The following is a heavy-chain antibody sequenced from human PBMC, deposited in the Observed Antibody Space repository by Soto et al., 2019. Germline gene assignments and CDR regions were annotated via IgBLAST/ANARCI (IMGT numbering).Heavy chain of an antibody. V-gene: IGHV2-5*02. Sequence: YGPTLVNPTQTLTLTCTFSGFSLSTSGVGVGWIRQPPGKALEWLALIYWDDDKRYSPSLKSRLTVTKDTSKNQVVLTMTNMDPVETDTYDCEQYGETTWFDPWGQRTLVTVSS. CDR3: EQYGETTWFDP. CDR2: IYWDDDK. J-gene: IGHJ5*02. CDR1: GFSLSTSGVG. D-gene: IGHD4-17*01.